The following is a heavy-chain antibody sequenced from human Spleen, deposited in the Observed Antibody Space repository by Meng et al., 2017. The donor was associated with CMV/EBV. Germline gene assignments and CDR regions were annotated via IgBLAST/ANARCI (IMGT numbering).Heavy chain of an antibody. CDR3: ARESRYCSGGSCYPDY. Sequence: QAARLVSGPGLVKPSATLSLTCVVSGGSISSYYWSWIRQPAGKGLEWIGRIYTSGSTNYNPSLKSRVTISVDTSKNQFSLKLSSVTAADTAVYYCARESRYCSGGSCYPDYWGQGTLVTVSS. D-gene: IGHD2-15*01. CDR2: IYTSGST. CDR1: GGSISSYY. J-gene: IGHJ4*02. V-gene: IGHV4-4*07.